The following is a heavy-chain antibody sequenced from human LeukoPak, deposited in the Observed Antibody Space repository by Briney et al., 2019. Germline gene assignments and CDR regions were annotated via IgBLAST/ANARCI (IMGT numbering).Heavy chain of an antibody. V-gene: IGHV3-53*01. CDR2: IYSGGST. CDR3: AKGYNYAYEY. CDR1: GFTVSSSY. J-gene: IGHJ4*02. D-gene: IGHD5-18*01. Sequence: GGSLRLSCAASGFTVSSSYMSWVRQAPGKGLEWVSLIYSGGSTYYADSVKGRFTISRDNSKNTLYLQMNSLRPEDTAVYYCAKGYNYAYEYWGQGTLVTVSS.